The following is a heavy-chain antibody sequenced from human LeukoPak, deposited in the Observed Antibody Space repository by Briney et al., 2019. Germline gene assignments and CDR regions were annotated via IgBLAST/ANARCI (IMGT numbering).Heavy chain of an antibody. CDR1: GESFSGYY. J-gene: IGHJ6*03. Sequence: SETLSLTCAVYGESFSGYYWTWVRQPPGKGLEWIGDINHSGRTTYNPSLKSRVIISVDTYKNLFSLNLTSVTAADTAVYYCTRPWQRRYYMDVWGKGTTVAVSS. CDR2: INHSGRT. CDR3: TRPWQRRYYMDV. V-gene: IGHV4-34*01.